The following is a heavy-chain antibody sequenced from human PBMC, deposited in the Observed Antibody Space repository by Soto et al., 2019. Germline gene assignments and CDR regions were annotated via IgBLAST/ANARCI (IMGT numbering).Heavy chain of an antibody. Sequence: SETLSLTCAVSGYSISSGYYWGWIRQPPGKGLEWIGSIYHSGSTYYNPSLKSRVTISVDTSKNQFSLKLSSVTAADTAVYYCARSPYDFWSGYYSNWFDTWGQVYLVT. D-gene: IGHD3-3*01. J-gene: IGHJ5*02. V-gene: IGHV4-38-2*01. CDR1: GYSISSGYY. CDR2: IYHSGST. CDR3: ARSPYDFWSGYYSNWFDT.